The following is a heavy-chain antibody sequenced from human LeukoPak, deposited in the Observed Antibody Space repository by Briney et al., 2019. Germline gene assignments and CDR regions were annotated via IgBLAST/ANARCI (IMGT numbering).Heavy chain of an antibody. CDR1: GGSISSSGYY. Sequence: SETLSLTCTVSGGSISSSGYYWGWIRQAPGMELEWIGSTYYSRSTYYNPSLKRRVTISVDTSTNQSSLKMSSVTAADTAVYYCARVEMATITPYYFDYWGQGTLVTVSS. D-gene: IGHD5-24*01. V-gene: IGHV4-39*07. CDR3: ARVEMATITPYYFDY. CDR2: TYYSRST. J-gene: IGHJ4*02.